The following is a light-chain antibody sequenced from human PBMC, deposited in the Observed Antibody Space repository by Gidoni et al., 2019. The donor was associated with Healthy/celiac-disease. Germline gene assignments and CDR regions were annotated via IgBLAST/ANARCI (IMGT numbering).Light chain of an antibody. CDR3: QQYNNWPRT. Sequence: ETVMTQSPATLSVSPGERATLSCRASQSVSSNLAWYQQKPGQAPRLLIYGASTRATGIPARFSGSGSGTAFTLTISSLQSEDFAVYYCQQYNNWPRTFGQGTKVEIK. J-gene: IGKJ1*01. CDR1: QSVSSN. CDR2: GAS. V-gene: IGKV3-15*01.